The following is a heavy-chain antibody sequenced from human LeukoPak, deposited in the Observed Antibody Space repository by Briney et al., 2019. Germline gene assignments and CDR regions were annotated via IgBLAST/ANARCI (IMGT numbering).Heavy chain of an antibody. Sequence: PGGSLRLSCAASGFTFSNYAMSWVRQAPGKGLEWVSAISGSRGNTYYADSVKGRFTISRDNAKNSLYLQMNSLRAEDTAVYYCARDTAAAAGDYWGQGTLVTVSS. V-gene: IGHV3-23*01. J-gene: IGHJ4*02. CDR3: ARDTAAAAGDY. CDR2: ISGSRGNT. CDR1: GFTFSNYA. D-gene: IGHD6-13*01.